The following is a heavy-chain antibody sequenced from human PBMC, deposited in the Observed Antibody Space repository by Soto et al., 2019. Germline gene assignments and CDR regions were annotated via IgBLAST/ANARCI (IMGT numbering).Heavy chain of an antibody. CDR3: ARATYYYGSGSYEHGMDV. D-gene: IGHD3-10*01. J-gene: IGHJ6*02. V-gene: IGHV4-59*01. CDR2: IYYSGST. CDR1: GGSISSYY. Sequence: PSETLSLTCTVSGGSISSYYWGWIRQPPGKGLEWIGYIYYSGSTNYNPSLKSRVTISVDTSKNQFSLKLSSVTAADTAVYYCARATYYYGSGSYEHGMDVWGQGTTVTVSS.